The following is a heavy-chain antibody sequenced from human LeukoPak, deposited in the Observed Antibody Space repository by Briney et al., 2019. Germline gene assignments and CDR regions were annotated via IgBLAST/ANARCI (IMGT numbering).Heavy chain of an antibody. CDR3: ARETYYDSSGYSLDAFDI. J-gene: IGHJ3*02. CDR2: IYSGGST. D-gene: IGHD3-22*01. V-gene: IGHV3-53*01. Sequence: PGGSLRLSCAASGFTVSSNYMSWVRQAPGKGLEWVSVIYSGGSTYYADSEKGRFTISRDNSKNTLYLQMNSLRAEDTAVYYCARETYYDSSGYSLDAFDIWGQGTMVTVSS. CDR1: GFTVSSNY.